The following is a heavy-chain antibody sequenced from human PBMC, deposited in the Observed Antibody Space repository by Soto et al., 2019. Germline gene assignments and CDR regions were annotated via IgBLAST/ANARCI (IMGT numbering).Heavy chain of an antibody. Sequence: EVQLVESGGGLVKPGGSQSLSCAASGFNFRQFTMNWVRQAPGKGLEWISSISSSSTYIYYAESVKGRFTISRDNAKSSLYLQMDSLRAEDTAFYYCVRDWEVWYYDVWGRGILVTVSS. CDR1: GFNFRQFT. V-gene: IGHV3-21*03. CDR2: ISSSSTYI. J-gene: IGHJ2*01. CDR3: VRDWEVWYYDV. D-gene: IGHD1-26*01.